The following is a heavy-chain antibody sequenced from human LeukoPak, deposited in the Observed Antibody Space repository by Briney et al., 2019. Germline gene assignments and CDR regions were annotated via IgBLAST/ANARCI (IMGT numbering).Heavy chain of an antibody. J-gene: IGHJ4*02. CDR2: IRYNGSNK. Sequence: PGGSLRLSCAASGFTFSSYGMHWVRQAPGKGLEWVAFIRYNGSNKYYADSVKGRFTISRDNSKNTLYLQMNSLRAEDTAVYYCATGRLLYFDYWGQGTLVTVSS. V-gene: IGHV3-30*02. CDR1: GFTFSSYG. CDR3: ATGRLLYFDY. D-gene: IGHD1-14*01.